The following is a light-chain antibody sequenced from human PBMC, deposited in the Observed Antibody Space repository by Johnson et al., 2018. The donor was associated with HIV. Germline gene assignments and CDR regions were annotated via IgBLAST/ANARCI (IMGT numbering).Light chain of an antibody. J-gene: IGLJ1*01. CDR3: GTWDSSLSDPNDV. CDR2: DNN. V-gene: IGLV1-51*01. Sequence: QAVLTQPPSVSAASGQRVDISCSGGSANIENNYVSWYQQLPHTAPKLLISDNNKRPPGIPDRFSCSKYGTSANLGLNGLPTGDEAEYYCGTWDSSLSDPNDVLGTGTKVTVL. CDR1: SANIENNY.